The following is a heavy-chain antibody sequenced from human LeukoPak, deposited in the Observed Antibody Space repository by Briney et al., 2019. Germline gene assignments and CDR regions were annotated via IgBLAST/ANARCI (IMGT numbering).Heavy chain of an antibody. CDR1: GGSISSYY. CDR3: ARTEESGYSYGYFGYYYYMDV. CDR2: IYYSGST. J-gene: IGHJ6*03. D-gene: IGHD5-18*01. V-gene: IGHV4-59*01. Sequence: SETLSLTCTVSGGSISSYYWSWIRQPPGRGLEYIGYIYYSGSTNYNPSLKSRVTISVDTSKNQFSLKLSSVTAADTAVYYCARTEESGYSYGYFGYYYYMDVWGKGTTVTVSS.